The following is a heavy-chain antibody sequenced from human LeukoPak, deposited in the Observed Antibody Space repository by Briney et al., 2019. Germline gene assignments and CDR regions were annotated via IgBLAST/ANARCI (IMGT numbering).Heavy chain of an antibody. D-gene: IGHD3-9*01. CDR3: ARDQRYYDILTGYGRGDAFDI. V-gene: IGHV4-39*07. CDR1: GGSISSSSYY. J-gene: IGHJ3*02. Sequence: SETLSLTCTVSGGSISSSSYYWGWIRQPPGKGLEWIGSIYYSGSTYYNPSLKSRVTISVDTSKNQFSLKLSSVTAADTAVYYCARDQRYYDILTGYGRGDAFDIWGQGTMVTVSS. CDR2: IYYSGST.